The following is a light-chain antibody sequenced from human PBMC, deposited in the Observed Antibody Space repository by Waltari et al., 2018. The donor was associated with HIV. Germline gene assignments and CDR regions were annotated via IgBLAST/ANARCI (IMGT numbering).Light chain of an antibody. CDR2: GKN. V-gene: IGLV3-19*01. Sequence: SSELTQDPALSVALGQIVRITCQGDSLRSYYANWYQQKPGQAPILVIFGKNNRPSGIPDRFSGSTSGNTASLTITGAQAEDEADYYCNSRDNSGNHVVFGGGTKLTVL. CDR3: NSRDNSGNHVV. J-gene: IGLJ2*01. CDR1: SLRSYY.